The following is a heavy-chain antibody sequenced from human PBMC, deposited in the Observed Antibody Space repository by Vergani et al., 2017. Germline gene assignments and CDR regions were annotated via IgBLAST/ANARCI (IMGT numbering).Heavy chain of an antibody. D-gene: IGHD3-10*01. Sequence: QVQLQESGPGLVKPSETLTLTCDVSDSSIMTKPYWGWFWQSPGKGLEWIGCIHHSGDTHYNSSLKSRVSISIVSSSKFSLSLTSVTAADTAIYYCARHRGSGGFFPSSYFYGMDVWGHGTTVTVSS. CDR1: DSSIMTKPY. J-gene: IGHJ6*02. CDR3: ARHRGSGGFFPSSYFYGMDV. V-gene: IGHV4-38-2*01. CDR2: IHHSGDT.